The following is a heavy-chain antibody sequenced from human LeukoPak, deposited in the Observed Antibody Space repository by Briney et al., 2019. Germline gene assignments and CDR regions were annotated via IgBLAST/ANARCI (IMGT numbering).Heavy chain of an antibody. CDR1: GFTFSSYW. V-gene: IGHV3-7*03. Sequence: GGPLKFSGAASGFTFSSYWMSWVRKAPGKGLEWVANIKQDGSEKYYVDSVKGRFTISRDNAKSSLYLQMNGLRAEDTAVYFCARVAPYYYDSSGYSSHYFDYWGQGILVTVSS. CDR2: IKQDGSEK. CDR3: ARVAPYYYDSSGYSSHYFDY. D-gene: IGHD3-22*01. J-gene: IGHJ4*02.